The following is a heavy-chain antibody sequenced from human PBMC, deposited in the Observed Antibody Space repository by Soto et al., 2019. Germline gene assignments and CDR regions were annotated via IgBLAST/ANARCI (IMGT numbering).Heavy chain of an antibody. D-gene: IGHD3-9*01. J-gene: IGHJ6*02. CDR3: AKVFYPFEVATYGMDV. Sequence: GGSLRLSCSASGFTFSLYGMHWVRQTPGKGLEWVASISYDGSKKYYTDSVKGRFTISRDNSKNTLYLQVNSLRPEDTSVYYCAKVFYPFEVATYGMDVWGQGTTVTVSS. CDR1: GFTFSLYG. CDR2: ISYDGSKK. V-gene: IGHV3-30*18.